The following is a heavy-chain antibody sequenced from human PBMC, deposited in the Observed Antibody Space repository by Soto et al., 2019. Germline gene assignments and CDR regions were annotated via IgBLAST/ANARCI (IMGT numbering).Heavy chain of an antibody. V-gene: IGHV4-39*01. CDR3: ATHEGEAAVPGGRGWFDP. D-gene: IGHD6-13*01. Sequence: QLQLQESGPGLVKPSETLSLTCTVSGGSIISTTHYWGWIRQPPGKGLEWIGSIYYSGSTYYNPSLKSRVTISVDTSKNQFSLKLSSVTAADTAVYYCATHEGEAAVPGGRGWFDPWGQGTLVTVSS. CDR2: IYYSGST. J-gene: IGHJ5*02. CDR1: GGSIISTTHY.